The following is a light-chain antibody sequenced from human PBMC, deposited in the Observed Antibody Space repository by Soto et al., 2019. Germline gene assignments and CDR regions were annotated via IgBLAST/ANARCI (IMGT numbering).Light chain of an antibody. Sequence: QPVLTQSPSASASLGASVKLTCTLSSGHNSNAIAWHQQKPEKGPRYLMNVNSDGSHIKGDGIPDRFSGSSSGAERYLTISSLQSEYEADYYCQTWGTGIPVVFGGGTQLTVL. CDR3: QTWGTGIPVV. CDR1: SGHNSNA. V-gene: IGLV4-69*01. J-gene: IGLJ7*01. CDR2: VNSDGSH.